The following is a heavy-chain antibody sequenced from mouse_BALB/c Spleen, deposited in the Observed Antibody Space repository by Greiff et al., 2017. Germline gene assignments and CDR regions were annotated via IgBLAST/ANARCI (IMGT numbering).Heavy chain of an antibody. CDR1: GYTFTSYY. CDR3: TRVGRYAMDY. CDR2: INPSNGGT. J-gene: IGHJ4*01. D-gene: IGHD4-1*01. Sequence: QVQLKQSGAELVKPGASVKLSCKASGYTFTSYYMYWVKQRPGQGLEWIGEINPSNGGTNFNEKFKSKATLTVDKSSSTAYMQLSSLTSEDSAVYYCTRVGRYAMDYWGQGTSVTVSS. V-gene: IGHV1S81*02.